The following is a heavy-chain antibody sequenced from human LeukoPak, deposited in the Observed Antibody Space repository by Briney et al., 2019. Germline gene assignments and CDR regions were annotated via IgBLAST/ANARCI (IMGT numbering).Heavy chain of an antibody. V-gene: IGHV1-2*02. CDR1: GYTFTGYY. CDR3: ARDVGEYCSSTDCYASDH. Sequence: GASVKVSCKASGYTFTGYYMHWVRQAPGQGLEWMGWINPNSGGTNYAQKFQGRVTMTRDTSISTAYMELSRLRSDDTAVYYCARDVGEYCSSTDCYASDHWGQGTLVTVSS. CDR2: INPNSGGT. D-gene: IGHD2-2*01. J-gene: IGHJ4*02.